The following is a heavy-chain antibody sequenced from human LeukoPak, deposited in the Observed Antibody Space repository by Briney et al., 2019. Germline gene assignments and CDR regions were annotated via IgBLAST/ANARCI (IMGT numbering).Heavy chain of an antibody. CDR3: AGTCYYDSSGYYSPYYYGMDV. D-gene: IGHD3-22*01. Sequence: SETLSLTCAVYGGSFSGYYWSWIRQPPGKGLEWIGYIYYSGSTYYNPSLKSRVTISVDTSKNQFSLKLSSVTAADTAVYYCAGTCYYDSSGYYSPYYYGMDVWGQGTTVTVSS. J-gene: IGHJ6*02. CDR1: GGSFSGYY. V-gene: IGHV4-59*06. CDR2: IYYSGST.